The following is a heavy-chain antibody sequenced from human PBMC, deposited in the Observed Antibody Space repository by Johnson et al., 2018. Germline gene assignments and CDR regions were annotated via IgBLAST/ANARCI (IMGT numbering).Heavy chain of an antibody. J-gene: IGHJ3*02. CDR3: TRDDSSGYYWYGFDI. CDR2: IKQDGSEK. D-gene: IGHD3-22*01. V-gene: IGHV3-7*01. CDR1: GFTFSSYW. Sequence: EVQLVESGGGLVQXGGSLRLXCAASGFTFSSYWISWVRQAPGKGLEWVANIKQDGSEKYYVDSVKGRFTISRDNAKNSLYLQMNSLRAEDTAVYYCTRDDSSGYYWYGFDIWGQGTMVTVSS.